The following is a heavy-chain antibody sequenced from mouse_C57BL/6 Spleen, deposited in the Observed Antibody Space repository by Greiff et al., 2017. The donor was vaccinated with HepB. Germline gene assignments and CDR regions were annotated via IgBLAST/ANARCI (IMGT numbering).Heavy chain of an antibody. CDR2: INPGSGGT. Sequence: QVQLQQSGAELVRPGTSVKVSCKASGYAFTNYLIEWVKQRPGQGLEWIGVINPGSGGTNYNEKFKGKATLTADKSSSTAYMQLSSLTSEDSAVYFCAGVVATGAMDYWGQGTSVTVSS. V-gene: IGHV1-54*01. J-gene: IGHJ4*01. CDR1: GYAFTNYL. CDR3: AGVVATGAMDY. D-gene: IGHD1-1*01.